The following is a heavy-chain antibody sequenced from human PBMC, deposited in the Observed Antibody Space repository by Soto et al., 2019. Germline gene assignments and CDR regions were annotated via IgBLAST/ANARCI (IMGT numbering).Heavy chain of an antibody. D-gene: IGHD5-18*01. V-gene: IGHV4-30-4*01. Sequence: QVQLQESGPGLVKPSQTLSLTCTVSGGSVNSADYYWTWVRQPPGKGPEWIGYIYYSGGTYYNPALRSRVTMSLDTSMNQSCLNLSPVPAADTAFYYGVSSMDTSMVMGATWGQGTLVTVSS. CDR3: VSSMDTSMVMGAT. CDR1: GGSVNSADYY. J-gene: IGHJ1*01. CDR2: IYYSGGT.